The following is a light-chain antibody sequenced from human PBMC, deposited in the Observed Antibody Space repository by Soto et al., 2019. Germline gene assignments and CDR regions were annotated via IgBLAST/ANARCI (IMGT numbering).Light chain of an antibody. CDR1: QSISSY. CDR3: QQLKSYPLT. CDR2: AAS. Sequence: DVQVTQSHSSLSVSVGDRVTITCLASQSISSYLNWYQQKPGKAPKLLIYAASSLQSGAPSRFSGSGSGTEFALTISSLQPEDSATYYCQQLKSYPLTFGGGTIVDIK. J-gene: IGKJ4*01. V-gene: IGKV1-39*01.